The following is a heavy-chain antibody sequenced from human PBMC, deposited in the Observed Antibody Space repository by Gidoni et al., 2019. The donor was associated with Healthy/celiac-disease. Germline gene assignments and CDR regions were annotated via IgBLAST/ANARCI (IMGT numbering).Heavy chain of an antibody. CDR2: IDPSDSYT. Sequence: GRIDPSDSYTNYSPSFQGHVTISADKSISTAYLQWSSLKASDTAMYYCASPRPRDDAFDIWGQGTMVTVSS. J-gene: IGHJ3*02. V-gene: IGHV5-10-1*01. CDR3: ASPRPRDDAFDI.